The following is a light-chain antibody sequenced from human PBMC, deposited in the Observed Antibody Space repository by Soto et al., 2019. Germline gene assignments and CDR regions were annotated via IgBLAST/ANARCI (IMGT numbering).Light chain of an antibody. CDR3: QQTYSSSAT. CDR2: EST. J-gene: IGKJ1*01. Sequence: DIQVTQSPSTLSASVGDRVTITCRASQTIATFINWYQQKPGKAPSLLIYESTNLQSGVPSRFSGRGSGTDFALTISSLQPEDSATYHCQQTYSSSATFGQGTKVDIK. CDR1: QTIATF. V-gene: IGKV1-39*01.